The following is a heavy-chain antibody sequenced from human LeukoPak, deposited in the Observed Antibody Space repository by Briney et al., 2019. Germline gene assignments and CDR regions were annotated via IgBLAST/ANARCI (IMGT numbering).Heavy chain of an antibody. Sequence: ASVKVSCKVSGYTLTELSMHWVRQAPGKGLEWMGGFDPEDGETIYAQKFQGRVTMTEDTSTDTAYMELSSLRSEDTAVYYCATLCSGSYLVDYWGQGTLVTVSS. J-gene: IGHJ4*02. CDR3: ATLCSGSYLVDY. CDR2: FDPEDGET. D-gene: IGHD1-26*01. CDR1: GYTLTELS. V-gene: IGHV1-24*01.